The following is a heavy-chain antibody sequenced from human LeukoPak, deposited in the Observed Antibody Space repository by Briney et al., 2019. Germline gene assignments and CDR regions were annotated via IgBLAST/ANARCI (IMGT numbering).Heavy chain of an antibody. CDR2: LYNTRNT. CDR1: GASISSYY. Sequence: PSETLSLTCTVSGASISSYYWSWIRQPPGKGLEWIGYLYNTRNTYYNPSLKSRVTISVDTSKNQFSLKLSSVTAADTAVYYCARSSYSGYDFDYWGQGTLVTVSS. CDR3: ARSSYSGYDFDY. V-gene: IGHV4-59*08. J-gene: IGHJ4*02. D-gene: IGHD5-12*01.